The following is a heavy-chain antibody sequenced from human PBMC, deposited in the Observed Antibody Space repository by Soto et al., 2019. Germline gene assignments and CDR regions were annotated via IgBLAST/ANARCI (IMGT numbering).Heavy chain of an antibody. V-gene: IGHV1-46*03. J-gene: IGHJ4*02. Sequence: ASVKVCCKASGYTFTNNYMHWVRQAPGQGLEWMGIINPSSGGTSCAQKFQDRVTMTRDTSTSTVYMELSSLRSEDTAMYYCARLGYCSGGSCYMNDYWGQGTLVTVSS. D-gene: IGHD2-15*01. CDR1: GYTFTNNY. CDR2: INPSSGGT. CDR3: ARLGYCSGGSCYMNDY.